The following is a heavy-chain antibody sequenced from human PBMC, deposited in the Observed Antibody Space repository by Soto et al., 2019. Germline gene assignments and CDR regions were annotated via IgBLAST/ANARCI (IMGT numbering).Heavy chain of an antibody. Sequence: QVQLVESGGGVVQPGRSLRLSCAASGFTFSSYGMHWVRQAPGKGREWVAVISYDGSNKYYADSVKGRFTISRDNSKNTLYLQMNSLRAEDTAVYYCAKDGEYSSSDAFDIWGQGTMVTVSS. J-gene: IGHJ3*02. D-gene: IGHD6-6*01. CDR3: AKDGEYSSSDAFDI. CDR2: ISYDGSNK. V-gene: IGHV3-30*18. CDR1: GFTFSSYG.